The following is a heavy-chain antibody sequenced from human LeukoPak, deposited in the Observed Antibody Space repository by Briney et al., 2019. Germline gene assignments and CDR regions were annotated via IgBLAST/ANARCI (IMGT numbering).Heavy chain of an antibody. D-gene: IGHD3-3*01. CDR3: ARQGASIFGTVGYYYYMDV. J-gene: IGHJ6*03. Sequence: SETLSLTCTVPGGSITSSAFHWGWIRQSPGKGLEWVGTIFYNESTYYNPSLKSRLTICVDTSKNQFYVKLTSVTAADTAVYYCARQGASIFGTVGYYYYMDVWGKGSPVTVSS. CDR1: GGSITSSAFH. CDR2: IFYNEST. V-gene: IGHV4-39*01.